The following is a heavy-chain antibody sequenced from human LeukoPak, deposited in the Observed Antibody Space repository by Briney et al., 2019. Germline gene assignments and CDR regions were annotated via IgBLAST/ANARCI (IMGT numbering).Heavy chain of an antibody. J-gene: IGHJ6*03. CDR3: ARAKQVAYYYYYMDV. D-gene: IGHD6-6*01. Sequence: SETLSLTCTVSGGSISSYYWSWIRQPAGKGLEWIGRIYTSGGTNYNPSLKSRVTMSLDTSKNQFSLKLSSVTAADTAVYYCARAKQVAYYYYYMDVWGKGTTVTVSS. CDR2: IYTSGGT. CDR1: GGSISSYY. V-gene: IGHV4-4*07.